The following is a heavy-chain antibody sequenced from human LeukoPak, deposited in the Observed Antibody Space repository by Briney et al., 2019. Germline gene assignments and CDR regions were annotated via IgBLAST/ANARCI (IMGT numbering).Heavy chain of an antibody. CDR3: ATHVGQQPTLDY. D-gene: IGHD6-13*01. Sequence: PGRSLRLSCAASGFTFSSYAMHWVRQAPGKGLEWVAVISYDGSNKYYADSVKGRFTISRDNSKNTLYLRMNSLRAEDTAVYYCATHVGQQPTLDYWGQGTLVTVSS. V-gene: IGHV3-30-3*01. J-gene: IGHJ4*02. CDR2: ISYDGSNK. CDR1: GFTFSSYA.